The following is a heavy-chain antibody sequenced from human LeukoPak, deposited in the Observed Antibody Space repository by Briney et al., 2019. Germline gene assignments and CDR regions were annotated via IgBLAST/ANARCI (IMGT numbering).Heavy chain of an antibody. D-gene: IGHD3-10*01. CDR1: GYTFTDYF. J-gene: IGHJ4*02. CDR2: INAGNGNT. Sequence: GASVKVSCKASGYTFTDYFMNWMRQAPGQRLEWMGWINAGNGNTKYSQKLQGRVTITRDTSSSTAYMQLSSLRSEDTAVYYCARDNSSGSYYPFDYWGQGTLVTVSS. V-gene: IGHV1/OR15-3*02. CDR3: ARDNSSGSYYPFDY.